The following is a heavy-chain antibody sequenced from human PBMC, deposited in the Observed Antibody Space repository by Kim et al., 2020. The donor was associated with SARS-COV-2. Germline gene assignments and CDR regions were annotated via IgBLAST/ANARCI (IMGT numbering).Heavy chain of an antibody. CDR2: IYPGDSDT. D-gene: IGHD3-3*01. CDR1: GYSFTSYW. CDR3: ARHLSGRRRGGASDGGDYDFWSGYYTGIDYYYYGMDV. Sequence: GESLKISCKGSGYSFTSYWIGWVRQMPGKGLEWMGIIYPGDSDTRYSPSFQGQVTISADKSISTAYLQWSSLKASDTAMYYCARHLSGRRRGGASDGGDYDFWSGYYTGIDYYYYGMDVWGQGTTVTVSS. J-gene: IGHJ6*02. V-gene: IGHV5-51*01.